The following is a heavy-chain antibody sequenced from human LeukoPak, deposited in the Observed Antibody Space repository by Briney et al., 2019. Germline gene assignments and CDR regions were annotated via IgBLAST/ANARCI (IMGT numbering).Heavy chain of an antibody. V-gene: IGHV4-59*08. D-gene: IGHD1-26*01. Sequence: SETLSLTCTVSGGSISSYYWSWIRQPPGKGLEWIGYIYYSGSTNYNPSLKSRVTISVDTSKNQFSLKLSSVTAADTAVYYCARRTGGSYSLDYFDYWGQGTLVTVSS. CDR3: ARRTGGSYSLDYFDY. CDR2: IYYSGST. J-gene: IGHJ4*02. CDR1: GGSISSYY.